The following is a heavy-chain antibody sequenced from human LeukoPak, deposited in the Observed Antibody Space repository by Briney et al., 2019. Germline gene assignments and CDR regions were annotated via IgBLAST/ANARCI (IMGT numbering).Heavy chain of an antibody. CDR2: IYYSGST. CDR1: GGSISSYS. Sequence: PSETLSLTCTVSGGSISSYSWSWIRQPPGKGLEWIGYIYYSGSTNYNPSLKSRVTISVDTSKNQFSLKLSSVTAADTAVYYCARHKLERPNYFDYWGQGTLVTVSS. V-gene: IGHV4-59*08. D-gene: IGHD1-1*01. CDR3: ARHKLERPNYFDY. J-gene: IGHJ4*02.